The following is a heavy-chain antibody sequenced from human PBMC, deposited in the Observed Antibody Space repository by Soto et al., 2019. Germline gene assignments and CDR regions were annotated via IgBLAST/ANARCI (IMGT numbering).Heavy chain of an antibody. J-gene: IGHJ4*02. CDR1: GYTFTGYY. Sequence: ASVKVSCKASGYTFTGYYMHWVRQAPGQGLEWMGWINPNSGGTNYAQKFQGRVTMTRDTSISTAYMELSRLRSDDTAVYYCAKATTNGGWFNPFDSWGQGALVTVSS. CDR2: INPNSGGT. V-gene: IGHV1-2*02. D-gene: IGHD6-19*01. CDR3: AKATTNGGWFNPFDS.